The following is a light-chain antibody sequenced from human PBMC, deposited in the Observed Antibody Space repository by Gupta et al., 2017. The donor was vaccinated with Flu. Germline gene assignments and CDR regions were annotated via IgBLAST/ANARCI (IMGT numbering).Light chain of an antibody. CDR2: LGS. Sequence: DVVMTQSPLSLPVALGQPASISCRSSQSLVYSDGNTVLHWFQQRPGQSPRRLIYLGSHRDSGVPDRFSGSGSGTDFTLKISRGEAEDVGVYCCMQGEHWPWAFGQGTKVEIK. CDR3: MQGEHWPWA. CDR1: QSLVYSDGNTV. V-gene: IGKV2-30*01. J-gene: IGKJ1*01.